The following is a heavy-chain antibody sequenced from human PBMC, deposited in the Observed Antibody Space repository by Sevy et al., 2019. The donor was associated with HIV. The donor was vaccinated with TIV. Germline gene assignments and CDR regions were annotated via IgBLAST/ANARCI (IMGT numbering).Heavy chain of an antibody. CDR2: INSDSAVT. CDR1: GYIFTDYY. D-gene: IGHD4-17*01. V-gene: IGHV1-2*02. Sequence: ASVKVSCKASGYIFTDYYIHWVRQAPGQGLEWMAWINSDSAVTNYAKRFQGEVTVTRDTSLNTAYLDLSRLKSNDTAIYFCARLTTKPTSDLYGMDVWGQGTTVTVSS. J-gene: IGHJ6*02. CDR3: ARLTTKPTSDLYGMDV.